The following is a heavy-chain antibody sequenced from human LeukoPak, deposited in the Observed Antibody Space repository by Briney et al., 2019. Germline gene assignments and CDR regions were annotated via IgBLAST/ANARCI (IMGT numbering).Heavy chain of an antibody. J-gene: IGHJ4*02. CDR3: AREISRGATMYFDY. D-gene: IGHD1-26*01. V-gene: IGHV4-31*03. CDR1: GGSISSGGYY. Sequence: SETQSLTCTVSGGSISSGGYYWSWIRQHPGKGLEWIGYIYYSGSTYYNPSLKSRVTISVDTSKNQFSLKLSSVTAADTAVYYCAREISRGATMYFDYWGQGTLVTVSS. CDR2: IYYSGST.